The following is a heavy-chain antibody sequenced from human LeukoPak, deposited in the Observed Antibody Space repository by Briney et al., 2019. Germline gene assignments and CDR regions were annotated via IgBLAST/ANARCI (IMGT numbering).Heavy chain of an antibody. J-gene: IGHJ5*02. D-gene: IGHD2-15*01. V-gene: IGHV1-18*01. CDR3: AREGGYCSGGSCYLDTWFDP. Sequence: ASVKASCKASGYTFTSYGISWVRQAPGQGLEWMGWISAYNGNTNYAQKLQGRVTMTTDTSTSTAYMELRSLRSDDTAVYYCAREGGYCSGGSCYLDTWFDPWGQGTLVTVSS. CDR2: ISAYNGNT. CDR1: GYTFTSYG.